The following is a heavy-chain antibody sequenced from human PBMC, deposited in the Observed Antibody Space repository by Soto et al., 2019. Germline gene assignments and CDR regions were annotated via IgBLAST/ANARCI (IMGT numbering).Heavy chain of an antibody. CDR1: GGSISSSNW. CDR2: IYHSGST. D-gene: IGHD3-10*01. V-gene: IGHV4-4*02. Sequence: SETLSLTCAVSGGSISSSNWWSWVRQPPGKGLDWIGEIYHSGSTNYNPSLKSRVTISVDKSKNQFSLKLSSVTASDTAMYYCAGGGVRGVITRTRDYYGMDVWGQGTTVTVSS. CDR3: AGGGVRGVITRTRDYYGMDV. J-gene: IGHJ6*02.